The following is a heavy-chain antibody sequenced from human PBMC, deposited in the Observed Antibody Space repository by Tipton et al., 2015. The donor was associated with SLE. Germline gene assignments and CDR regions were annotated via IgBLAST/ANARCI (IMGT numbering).Heavy chain of an antibody. V-gene: IGHV4-59*01. J-gene: IGHJ4*02. CDR1: GDSTSNSY. CDR2: IHYDGNT. D-gene: IGHD6-19*01. CDR3: ARAWEWLVLDY. Sequence: LRLSCTVSGDSTSNSYWNWIRQPPGKGLEWIGYIHYDGNTNYNPSLKSRVTISLDTSKNQFSLKLSSVTAADTAVYYCARAWEWLVLDYWGQGTLVTVSS.